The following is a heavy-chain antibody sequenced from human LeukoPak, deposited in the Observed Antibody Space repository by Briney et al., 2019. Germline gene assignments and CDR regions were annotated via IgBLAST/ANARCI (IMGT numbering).Heavy chain of an antibody. Sequence: PPETLSLSCTVSGGSMIDYYWSWIRQPAGKRLEWIGRIHTSGSTNYNPSLKSRVTMSVDTSNNQISLNLRSVTAADTAVYYCARDSSGRYYLDGFDIWGQGTMVTVSS. CDR1: GGSMIDYY. CDR2: IHTSGST. J-gene: IGHJ3*02. V-gene: IGHV4-4*07. CDR3: ARDSSGRYYLDGFDI. D-gene: IGHD3-10*01.